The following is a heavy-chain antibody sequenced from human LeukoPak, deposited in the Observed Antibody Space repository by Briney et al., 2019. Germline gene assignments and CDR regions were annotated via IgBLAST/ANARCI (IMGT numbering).Heavy chain of an antibody. D-gene: IGHD2-21*01. J-gene: IGHJ3*02. CDR3: ARVAPSPGDAFDI. CDR1: GFSFSTYG. Sequence: GGTLRLSCVGSGFSFSTYGMTWVRQAPGKGLEWVSSVSNSGETTYYADSVKGRFTISRDNSKSTLYLQMNSLRAEDTAVYYCARVAPSPGDAFDIWGQGTMVTVSS. V-gene: IGHV3-23*01. CDR2: VSNSGETT.